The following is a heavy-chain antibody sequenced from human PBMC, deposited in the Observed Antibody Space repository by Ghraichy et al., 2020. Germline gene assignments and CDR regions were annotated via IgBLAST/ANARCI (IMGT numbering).Heavy chain of an antibody. CDR3: AREEARGNSWFDY. V-gene: IGHV3-33*01. CDR1: GFTFSNYG. Sequence: GGSLRLSCVASGFTFSNYGMHWVRQAPGKGLEWVAVIWYDGSNKYYGDSVKGRFTISRGNSKNTLYLQINSLRAEDTAVYYCAREEARGNSWFDYWGQGTPVTVSS. J-gene: IGHJ4*02. CDR2: IWYDGSNK. D-gene: IGHD5-18*01.